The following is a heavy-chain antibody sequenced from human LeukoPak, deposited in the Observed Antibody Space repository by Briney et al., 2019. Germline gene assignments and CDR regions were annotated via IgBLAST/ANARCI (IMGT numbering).Heavy chain of an antibody. V-gene: IGHV4-31*03. Sequence: PSQTLSLTCTVSGGSISSGGYYWSWLRQHPGKGLEWIGYIYYSGSTYYNPSLKSRVTISVDTSKNQFSLKLSSVTAADTAVYYCARGPNYYYYGMDVWGKGTTVTVSS. CDR2: IYYSGST. CDR1: GGSISSGGYY. CDR3: ARGPNYYYYGMDV. J-gene: IGHJ6*04.